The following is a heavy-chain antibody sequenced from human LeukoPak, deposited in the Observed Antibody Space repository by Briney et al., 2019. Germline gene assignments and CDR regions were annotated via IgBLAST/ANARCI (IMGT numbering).Heavy chain of an antibody. CDR2: IIPIFGTA. D-gene: IGHD3-22*01. J-gene: IGHJ4*02. CDR3: ARDGAYYYDSSGYYYFDY. Sequence: SVKVSCKASGGTFISYAISWVRQAPGQGLEWMGRIIPIFGTANYAQKFQGRVTITAGESTSTAYMELSSLRSEDTAVYYCARDGAYYYDSSGYYYFDYWGQGTLVTVSS. CDR1: GGTFISYA. V-gene: IGHV1-69*15.